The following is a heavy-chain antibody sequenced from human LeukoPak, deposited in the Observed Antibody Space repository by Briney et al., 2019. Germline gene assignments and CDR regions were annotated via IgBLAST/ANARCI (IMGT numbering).Heavy chain of an antibody. J-gene: IGHJ4*02. CDR2: INHSGST. CDR1: GESFSGYY. V-gene: IGHV4-34*01. D-gene: IGHD3/OR15-3a*01. CDR3: ARQTGSGLFILP. Sequence: SETLSLTCAVYGESFSGYYWTWIRQPPGKGLEWIGEINHSGSTNYNPSLKSRVTISLDTSKNQFSLRLTSVTAADTAVYYCARQTGSGLFILPGGQGTLVTVSS.